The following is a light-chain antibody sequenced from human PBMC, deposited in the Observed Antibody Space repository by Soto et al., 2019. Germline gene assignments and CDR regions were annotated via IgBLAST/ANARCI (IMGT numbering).Light chain of an antibody. Sequence: QSALTQVASVSGSPGQSITISCTGTSSDVGGYDYVSWYQQHPGKAPKLMIYNVNYRPSGVSDRFSGSKSGDTASLTISGLQAEDEANYYCSSHTHTNTVVFGGGTKLTVL. J-gene: IGLJ2*01. CDR2: NVN. CDR3: SSHTHTNTVV. V-gene: IGLV2-14*03. CDR1: SSDVGGYDY.